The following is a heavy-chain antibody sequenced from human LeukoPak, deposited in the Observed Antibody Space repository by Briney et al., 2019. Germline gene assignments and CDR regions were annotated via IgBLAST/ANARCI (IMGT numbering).Heavy chain of an antibody. J-gene: IGHJ4*02. CDR3: ARASIAAAGTGWYYFAY. D-gene: IGHD6-13*01. CDR1: VFTFSSYA. CDR2: ISYDGSNK. Sequence: GGSLRLSCAASVFTFSSYAMHWLRQAPGRGLEWVAVISYDGSNKYYADSVKGRFTISRNNSKNTLYLQMTSLRAEDTAVYYCARASIAAAGTGWYYFAYWGQGTLVTVSS. V-gene: IGHV3-30-3*01.